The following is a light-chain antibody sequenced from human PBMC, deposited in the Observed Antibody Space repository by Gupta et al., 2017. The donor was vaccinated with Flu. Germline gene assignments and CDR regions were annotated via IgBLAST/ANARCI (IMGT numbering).Light chain of an antibody. Sequence: NNLGRKSCYVYQQKPGQAPVLVVFDDSDRHAGFPVRFSGSNSGNTPTLTISSVEAVDEDDYFCQGGDSASDHLLYVFGTGTKVTVL. CDR1: NLGRKS. CDR3: QGGDSASDHLLYV. V-gene: IGLV3-21*02. J-gene: IGLJ1*01. CDR2: DDS.